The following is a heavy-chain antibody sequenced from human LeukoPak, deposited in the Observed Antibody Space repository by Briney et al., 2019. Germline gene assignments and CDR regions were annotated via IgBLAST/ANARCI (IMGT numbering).Heavy chain of an antibody. V-gene: IGHV1-46*01. CDR1: GYTFTSYY. J-gene: IGHJ3*02. CDR3: ARPYSYGYGVGAFDI. CDR2: INPSGGST. D-gene: IGHD5-18*01. Sequence: GASVKVSCKASGYTFTSYYMHWVRQAPGQGLEWMGIINPSGGSTSYAQRFQGRVTMTRDTSTSTVYMELSSLRSEDTAVYYCARPYSYGYGVGAFDIWGQGTMATVSS.